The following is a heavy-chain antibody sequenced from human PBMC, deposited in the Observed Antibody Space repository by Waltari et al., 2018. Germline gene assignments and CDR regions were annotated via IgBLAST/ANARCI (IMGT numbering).Heavy chain of an antibody. V-gene: IGHV4-39*01. CDR1: GGSIISTTYY. CDR3: ATHSANHDYHYYAMDV. CDR2: SYYSGSP. D-gene: IGHD2-15*01. J-gene: IGHJ6*02. Sequence: QLQLQESGPGLVKPSETLSLTCIVSGGSIISTTYYWGWIRQPPGKGLAWIGSSYYSGSPNYNPSLKSRVTISVDTSKNRFSLKVSSVTAADTALYYCATHSANHDYHYYAMDVWGLGTTVTVSS.